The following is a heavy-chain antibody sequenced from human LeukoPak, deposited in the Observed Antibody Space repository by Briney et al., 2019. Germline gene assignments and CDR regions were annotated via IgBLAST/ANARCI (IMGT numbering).Heavy chain of an antibody. Sequence: PGGSLRLSCVASGFTFSNYNMNWVRQAPGKGLEWVSSISSSSSYIYYADSVKGRFTISRDNAKNSLYLQMNSLRAEDTAVYYCARDQTMSSGWYPSDYWGQGTLVTVSS. J-gene: IGHJ4*02. CDR1: GFTFSNYN. CDR2: ISSSSSYI. CDR3: ARDQTMSSGWYPSDY. D-gene: IGHD6-19*01. V-gene: IGHV3-21*01.